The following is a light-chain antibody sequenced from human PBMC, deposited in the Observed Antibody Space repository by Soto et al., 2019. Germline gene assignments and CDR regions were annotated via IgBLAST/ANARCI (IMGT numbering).Light chain of an antibody. J-gene: IGKJ5*01. Sequence: DIVLTPSPGTVSLSPGKRTTLYCRASQILXSIYSAWYQQKPGQAPRVLXYGSSSRDSGIPDRLSGSGSGTDFTLTISRLEPEDFAVYYCQQCGSTPSTFGQGTRLEIK. CDR1: QILXSIY. CDR3: QQCGSTPST. V-gene: IGKV3-20*01. CDR2: GSS.